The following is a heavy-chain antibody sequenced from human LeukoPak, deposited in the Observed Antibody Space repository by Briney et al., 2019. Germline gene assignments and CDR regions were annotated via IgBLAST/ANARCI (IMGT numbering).Heavy chain of an antibody. CDR2: ERSGGSK. CDR3: AKDRDDYGNDG. J-gene: IGHJ4*02. V-gene: IGHV3-30*02. CDR1: GFPFSNFG. D-gene: IGHD4-17*01. Sequence: GGSLRLPCAASGFPFSNFGMHWIRQAPGKGLEWVAVERSGGSKHYADSVNGRFTISRDNSKNTLWLEMNNLRTGDTAVYYFAKDRDDYGNDGGGQGVLVTVST.